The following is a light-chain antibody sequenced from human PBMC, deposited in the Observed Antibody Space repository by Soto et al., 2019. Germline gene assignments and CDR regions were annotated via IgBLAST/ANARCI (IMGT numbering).Light chain of an antibody. Sequence: QSALTQPASVSGSPGQSXTIXXTGXXXXIGAYNYVSWYQLHPGKAPKLMIYDVSNRPSGVSNRFSGSKSGNTASLTISGLQAEDEADYFCSSFTTSSTRVFGTGTKLTVL. CDR3: SSFTTSSTRV. J-gene: IGLJ1*01. CDR2: DVS. V-gene: IGLV2-14*03. CDR1: XXXIGAYNY.